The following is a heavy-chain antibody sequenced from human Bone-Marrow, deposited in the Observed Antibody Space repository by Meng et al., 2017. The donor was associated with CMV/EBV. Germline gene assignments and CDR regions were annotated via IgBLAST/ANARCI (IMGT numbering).Heavy chain of an antibody. J-gene: IGHJ1*01. CDR3: ASPIVGATTGYFQH. V-gene: IGHV3-30-3*01. Sequence: GGSLRLSCAASGFTFSNNAMHWVRQAPGKGLEWVAVISYDGSTKYYADSVKGQFTISRDNSKNMLYLQMNSLRAEDTAVYYCASPIVGATTGYFQHWGQGTLVTVSS. CDR2: ISYDGSTK. CDR1: GFTFSNNA. D-gene: IGHD1-26*01.